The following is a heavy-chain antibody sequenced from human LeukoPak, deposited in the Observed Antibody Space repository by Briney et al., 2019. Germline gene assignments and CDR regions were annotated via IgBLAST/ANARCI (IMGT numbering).Heavy chain of an antibody. CDR1: GGSISSYY. D-gene: IGHD6-13*01. J-gene: IGHJ4*02. V-gene: IGHV4-59*01. CDR3: ARGPYSSSWYTELDY. Sequence: SETLSLTCTVSGGSISSYYWSWIRQPPGKGLEWIGYIYYSGSTNYNPSLKSRVTISVDTSKNQFSLKLSSVTAADTAVYYCARGPYSSSWYTELDYWGQGTLVTVSS. CDR2: IYYSGST.